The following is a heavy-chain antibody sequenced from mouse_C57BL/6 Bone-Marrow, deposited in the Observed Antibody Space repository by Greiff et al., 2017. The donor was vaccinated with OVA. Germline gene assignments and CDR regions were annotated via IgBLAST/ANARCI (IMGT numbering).Heavy chain of an antibody. CDR3: APLRAWFAY. D-gene: IGHD2-12*01. J-gene: IGHJ3*01. V-gene: IGHV1-82*01. CDR1: GYAFSSSW. CDR2: SYPGDGDT. Sequence: VKLVESGPELVKPGASVKISCTASGYAFSSSWMNWVQQRPGKGLEWIGRSYPGDGDTNYNGKFKGKAILTADKSSSTAYMQLSSLTSEDSAVYFCAPLRAWFAYWGQGTLVTVSA.